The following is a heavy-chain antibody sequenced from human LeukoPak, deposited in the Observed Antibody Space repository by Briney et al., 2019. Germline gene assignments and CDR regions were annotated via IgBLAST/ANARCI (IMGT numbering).Heavy chain of an antibody. D-gene: IGHD3-10*01. V-gene: IGHV3-30*03. Sequence: GGSLRLSCAASGFTFSDYYMSWIRQAPGEGLEWVAIISYDGINKYYADSVQGRFTISRDNSKNTLYLQMNSLRTVDTAVYYCAREGGNYFSGWIDAFDIWGQGTMVTVSS. CDR2: ISYDGINK. J-gene: IGHJ3*02. CDR3: AREGGNYFSGWIDAFDI. CDR1: GFTFSDYY.